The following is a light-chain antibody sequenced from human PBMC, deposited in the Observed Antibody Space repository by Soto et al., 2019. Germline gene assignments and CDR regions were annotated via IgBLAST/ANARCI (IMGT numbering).Light chain of an antibody. V-gene: IGLV2-14*01. CDR1: SSDVGGYNY. J-gene: IGLJ2*01. CDR3: SSYTSSSTLV. CDR2: EVS. Sequence: QSALTQPASVSGSPGQSITISCTGTSSDVGGYNYVSWYQQHPGKAPKLMIYEVSNRPSGVSNRFSGSKSGNTASLTISGFQAEDEADYYCSSYTSSSTLVFGGGPKLTAL.